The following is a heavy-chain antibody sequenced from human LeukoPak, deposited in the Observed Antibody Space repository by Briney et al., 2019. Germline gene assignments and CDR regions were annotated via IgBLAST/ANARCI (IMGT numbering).Heavy chain of an antibody. V-gene: IGHV3-23*01. J-gene: IGHJ6*02. CDR2: ISGSGGST. Sequence: GGSLRLSCAASGFTFSSYAMSWVRQAPGKGLQWVSAISGSGGSTYYADSVKGRFTISRDNSKNTLYLQMNSLRAEDTAVYYCAKELVAGPYYYGMDVWGQGTTVTVSS. D-gene: IGHD2-15*01. CDR1: GFTFSSYA. CDR3: AKELVAGPYYYGMDV.